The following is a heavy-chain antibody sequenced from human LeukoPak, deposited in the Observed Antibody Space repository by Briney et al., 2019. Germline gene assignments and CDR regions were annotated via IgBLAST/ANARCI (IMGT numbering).Heavy chain of an antibody. Sequence: GGSLRLSCTASGFDFSNSFMSWVRQAPGKGLEWISYISSRSTTIYYADSEKGRFTISRDNGKNTVYLQMNNLRVDDTAVFYCGKGSLAVAATPLDFWGQGTLVTVSS. D-gene: IGHD6-19*01. CDR3: GKGSLAVAATPLDF. J-gene: IGHJ4*02. CDR2: ISSRSTTI. V-gene: IGHV3-11*01. CDR1: GFDFSNSF.